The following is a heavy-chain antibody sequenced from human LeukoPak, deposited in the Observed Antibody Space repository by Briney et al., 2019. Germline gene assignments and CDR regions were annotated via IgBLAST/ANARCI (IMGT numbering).Heavy chain of an antibody. V-gene: IGHV4-39*01. CDR2: IYYSKNT. Sequence: SETLSLTCTVSGGSISSSSAHWGWIRQPPGRGLEWIGSIYYSKNTYYNPSLKSRVTISADTSKNQFSLTLGSVSATDTAVYYCVSPRGFSYGYFDYWGQGTLVTVSS. CDR3: VSPRGFSYGYFDY. CDR1: GGSISSSSAH. D-gene: IGHD5-18*01. J-gene: IGHJ4*02.